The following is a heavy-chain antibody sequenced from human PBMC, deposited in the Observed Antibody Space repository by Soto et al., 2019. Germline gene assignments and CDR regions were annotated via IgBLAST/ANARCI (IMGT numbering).Heavy chain of an antibody. CDR1: GFTFSSYW. V-gene: IGHV3-7*01. CDR3: ARLSSGWYGYYYYYYMDV. D-gene: IGHD6-19*01. CDR2: IKQDGSEK. J-gene: IGHJ6*03. Sequence: GGSLRLSCAASGFTFSSYWMSWVRQAPGKGLEWVANIKQDGSEKYYVDSVKGRFTISRDNAKNSLYLQMNSLRAEDTAVYYCARLSSGWYGYYYYYYMDVWGKGTTVTVSS.